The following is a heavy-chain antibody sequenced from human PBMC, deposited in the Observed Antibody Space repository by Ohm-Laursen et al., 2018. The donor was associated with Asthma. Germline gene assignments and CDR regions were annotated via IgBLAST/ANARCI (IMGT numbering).Heavy chain of an antibody. Sequence: SLRLSCAASGFTFSSYWMTWVRQAPGKGLAWVSTITGSGGSTYYADSVKGRFTISRDNSKNTLYLQMSSLRADDTAVYYCAKEDAAWNARDYWGQGTLVTVSS. D-gene: IGHD1-1*01. J-gene: IGHJ4*02. V-gene: IGHV3-23*01. CDR3: AKEDAAWNARDY. CDR1: GFTFSSYW. CDR2: ITGSGGST.